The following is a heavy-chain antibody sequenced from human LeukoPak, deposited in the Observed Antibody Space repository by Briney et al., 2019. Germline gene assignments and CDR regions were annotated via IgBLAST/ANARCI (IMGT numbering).Heavy chain of an antibody. J-gene: IGHJ3*02. CDR3: ARDSGIAAGHDAFDI. Sequence: GGSLRLSCAASGFTFSSYWMSWVRQAPGKGLEWVANIKQDGSEKYYVDSVKGRFTISRDNAKNSLYLQMNSLRAEDTAVYYCARDSGIAAGHDAFDIWGQGTMVTVSS. V-gene: IGHV3-7*01. CDR1: GFTFSSYW. CDR2: IKQDGSEK. D-gene: IGHD6-13*01.